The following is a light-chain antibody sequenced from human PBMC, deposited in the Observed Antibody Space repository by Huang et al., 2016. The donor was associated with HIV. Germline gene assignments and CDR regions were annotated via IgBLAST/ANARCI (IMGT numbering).Light chain of an antibody. J-gene: IGKJ4*01. CDR1: QRIRSY. CDR2: DVS. CDR3: QQRSNWPPLT. V-gene: IGKV3-11*01. Sequence: EIVLTQSPATLSLSPGERATLSCRASQRIRSYLAWYQQKPGQAPRLLMYDVSNRATGIPARFIGSGSGTDFTLTISSLEPEDFAVYYCQQRSNWPPLTFGGGTKVEIK.